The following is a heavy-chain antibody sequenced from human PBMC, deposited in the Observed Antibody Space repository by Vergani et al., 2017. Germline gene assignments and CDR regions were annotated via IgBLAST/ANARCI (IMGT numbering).Heavy chain of an antibody. CDR2: IYRTGRT. CDR1: GFSIDNGYY. Sequence: QAQLQQWGAGLLKPSETLSLTCAVSGFSIDNGYYWDWIRQPPGKGLEWIGSIYRTGRTHFNPSLKSRVTISLDTSENHLSLKLTSVTAADTAVYYCARQKDYYMDVWGKGATVTVS. V-gene: IGHV4-38-2*01. J-gene: IGHJ6*03. CDR3: ARQKDYYMDV.